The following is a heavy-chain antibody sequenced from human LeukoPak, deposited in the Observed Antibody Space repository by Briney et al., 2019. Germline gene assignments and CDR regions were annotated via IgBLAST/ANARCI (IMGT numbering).Heavy chain of an antibody. D-gene: IGHD1-26*01. J-gene: IGHJ4*02. CDR1: GFTFSSYG. Sequence: PGRSLRLSCAASGFTFSSYGMHWVRQAPGKGLEWVAVISYDGSNKYYADSVKGRFTISRDNSKNTLYLQMNSLRAEDTAVYYCAKDPGGSYVFDCWGQGTLVTVSS. CDR2: ISYDGSNK. V-gene: IGHV3-30*18. CDR3: AKDPGGSYVFDC.